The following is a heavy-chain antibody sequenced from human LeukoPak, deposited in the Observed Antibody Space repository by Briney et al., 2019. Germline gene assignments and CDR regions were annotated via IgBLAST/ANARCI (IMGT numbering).Heavy chain of an antibody. V-gene: IGHV1-18*01. CDR2: ISAYNGNT. D-gene: IGHD6-19*01. J-gene: IGHJ5*02. CDR1: GYTFTSYG. CDR3: ARDLILFSSGWSKENWFDP. Sequence: ASVKVSCKASGYTFTSYGISWVRQAPGQGLEWMGWISAYNGNTNYAQKLQGRVTMTTDTSTSTAYMELRSLRSDDTAVYYCARDLILFSSGWSKENWFDPWGQGTLVTVSS.